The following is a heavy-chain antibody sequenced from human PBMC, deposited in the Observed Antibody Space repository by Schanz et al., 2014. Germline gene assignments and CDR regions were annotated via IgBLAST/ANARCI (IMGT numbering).Heavy chain of an antibody. CDR2: ISGGGGGYR. V-gene: IGHV3-23*04. D-gene: IGHD2-15*01. CDR3: ARDPGGTKTHGL. Sequence: EVQLVESGGGLIQPGGSLRLSCAASGFTFSIHYMSWVRQAPGKGLEWVSTISGGGGGYRPYADSVKGRFTISRDNSKNTVYLQMNSLRAEDTAVYYCARDPGGTKTHGLWGQGTLVTVSS. CDR1: GFTFSIHY. J-gene: IGHJ4*02.